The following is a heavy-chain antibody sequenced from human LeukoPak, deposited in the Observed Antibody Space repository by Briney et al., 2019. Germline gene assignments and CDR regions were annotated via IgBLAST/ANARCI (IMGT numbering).Heavy chain of an antibody. Sequence: WVRQPPGKGLEWIGSIYYSGSTYYNPSLKSRVTISVDTSKNQFSLKLGSVTAADTAVYYCARDRYYDSSGYYRMPGYFDYWGQGTLVTVSS. J-gene: IGHJ4*02. D-gene: IGHD3-22*01. CDR3: ARDRYYDSSGYYRMPGYFDY. V-gene: IGHV4-39*07. CDR2: IYYSGST.